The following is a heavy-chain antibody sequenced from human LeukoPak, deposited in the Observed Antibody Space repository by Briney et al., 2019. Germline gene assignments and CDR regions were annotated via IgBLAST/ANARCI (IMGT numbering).Heavy chain of an antibody. V-gene: IGHV4-34*01. D-gene: IGHD6-6*01. CDR3: ARGRRFYGYIAARPPPYYFDY. Sequence: ETLSLTCAVYGGSFSGYYWSWIRQPPGKGLEWIGEINHSGSTNYNPSLKSRVTISVDTSKNQFSLKLSSVTAADTAVYYCARGRRFYGYIAARPPPYYFDYWGQGTLVTVSS. J-gene: IGHJ4*02. CDR1: GGSFSGYY. CDR2: INHSGST.